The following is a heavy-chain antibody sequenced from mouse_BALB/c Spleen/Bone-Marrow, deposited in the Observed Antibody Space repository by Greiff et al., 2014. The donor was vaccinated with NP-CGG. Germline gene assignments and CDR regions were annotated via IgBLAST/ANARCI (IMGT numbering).Heavy chain of an antibody. CDR3: ARYYYGSSLFAY. D-gene: IGHD1-1*01. V-gene: IGHV14-3*02. CDR1: GFNIKDTY. CDR2: IDPANGNT. J-gene: IGHJ3*01. Sequence: GQLKESGAELVKPGASGKLSCTASGFNIKDTYMYWGKQRPEQGLEWVGRIDPANGNTKYDPKFQDKATITADTSSNTAYLQLSSLTSEDTAVYYCARYYYGSSLFAYWGQGTLVTVSA.